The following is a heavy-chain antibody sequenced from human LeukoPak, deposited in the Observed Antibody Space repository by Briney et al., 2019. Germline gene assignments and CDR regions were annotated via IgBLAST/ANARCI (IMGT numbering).Heavy chain of an antibody. J-gene: IGHJ6*02. V-gene: IGHV3-30-3*01. CDR2: ISSDGSKK. CDR3: ARDTGYCSGGSCTIYYYGMDV. CDR1: GFTFSSFV. Sequence: GGSLRLSCLASGFTFSSFVIHWVRQAPGKGLEWVAVISSDGSKKYYADSVKGRFTISRDNSENTLYLQMNSLRAEDTAVYYCARDTGYCSGGSCTIYYYGMDVWGQGTTVTVSS. D-gene: IGHD2-15*01.